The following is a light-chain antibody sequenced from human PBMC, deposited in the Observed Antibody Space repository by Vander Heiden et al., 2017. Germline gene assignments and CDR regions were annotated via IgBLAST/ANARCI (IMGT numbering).Light chain of an antibody. J-gene: IGLJ2*01. CDR1: SSNNGACYD. V-gene: IGLV1-40*01. CDR3: QSYDSSLSGSV. CDR2: GNS. Sequence: QSVLTQPPSVSGAPGQRVTIPCTGRSSNNGACYDVHRYQQLPGTAPKLLIYGNSNRPSGVPDRFSGSKSGTSASLAITGLQAEEEADYYCQSYDSSLSGSVFGGGTKLTVL.